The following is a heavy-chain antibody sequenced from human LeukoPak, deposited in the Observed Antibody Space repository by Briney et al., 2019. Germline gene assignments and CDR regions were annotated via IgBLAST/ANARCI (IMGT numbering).Heavy chain of an antibody. D-gene: IGHD2-2*02. Sequence: GGSLRLSCAASGFTFSDYYMSWIRQAPGKGLEWVSYISSSGSNKYYADSVKGRFTISRDNAKNSLYLQMNSLRAEDTAVYYCARDLGQYCSSTSCYRGDYWGQGTLVTVSS. CDR1: GFTFSDYY. J-gene: IGHJ4*02. V-gene: IGHV3-11*01. CDR2: ISSSGSNK. CDR3: ARDLGQYCSSTSCYRGDY.